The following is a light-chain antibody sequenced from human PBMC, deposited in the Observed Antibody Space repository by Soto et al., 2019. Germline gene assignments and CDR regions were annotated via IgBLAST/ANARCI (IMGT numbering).Light chain of an antibody. Sequence: QSVLTQPPSASGSPGQSVTISCTGTSSDVGGYNYVSWYQQHPGKAPKLMIYEVTKRPSGVPDRFSGSKSGNTSSLTVSGLQAEDEADYYCSSYARNNNYVFGTGT. CDR2: EVT. CDR3: SSYARNNNYV. CDR1: SSDVGGYNY. J-gene: IGLJ1*01. V-gene: IGLV2-8*01.